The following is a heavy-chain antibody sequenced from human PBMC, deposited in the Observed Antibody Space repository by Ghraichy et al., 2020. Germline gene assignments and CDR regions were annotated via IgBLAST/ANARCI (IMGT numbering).Heavy chain of an antibody. Sequence: LSLTCAASGFTFSSYAMSWVRQAPGKGLEWVSGISGSGGSAFYADSVKGRFTISRDNSKNTLYLQMNSLRAEDTAVYSCAKEKGTTGTTSDAFDIWGQGTMVTVAS. V-gene: IGHV3-23*01. CDR3: AKEKGTTGTTSDAFDI. J-gene: IGHJ3*02. CDR2: ISGSGGSA. CDR1: GFTFSSYA. D-gene: IGHD1-1*01.